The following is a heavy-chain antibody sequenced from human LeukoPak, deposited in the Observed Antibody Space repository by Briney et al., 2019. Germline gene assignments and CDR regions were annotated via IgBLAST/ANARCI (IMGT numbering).Heavy chain of an antibody. Sequence: GGSLRLSCAASGFTFGSYSMNWVRQAPGKGLEWVSSISSSSSYIYYADSVKGRFTISRDNSKNTLYLQMNSLRAEDTAVYYCAKALGYSIGNWFDPWGQGTLVTVSS. CDR3: AKALGYSIGNWFDP. D-gene: IGHD4-11*01. V-gene: IGHV3-21*04. CDR1: GFTFGSYS. CDR2: ISSSSSYI. J-gene: IGHJ5*02.